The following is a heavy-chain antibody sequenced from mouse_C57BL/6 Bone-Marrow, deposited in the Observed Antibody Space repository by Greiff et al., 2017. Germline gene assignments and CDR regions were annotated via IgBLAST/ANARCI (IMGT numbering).Heavy chain of an antibody. D-gene: IGHD1-1*01. V-gene: IGHV1-15*01. CDR3: TRIWYGSSSFAY. J-gene: IGHJ3*01. CDR2: IDPETGGT. CDR1: GYTFTDYE. Sequence: VQLQQSGAELVRPGASVTLSCKASGYTFTDYEMHWVKQTPVHGLEWIGAIDPETGGTAYNQKFKGKAILTADKSSSTAYMELRSLTSEDSVVYYCTRIWYGSSSFAYWGQGTLVTVSA.